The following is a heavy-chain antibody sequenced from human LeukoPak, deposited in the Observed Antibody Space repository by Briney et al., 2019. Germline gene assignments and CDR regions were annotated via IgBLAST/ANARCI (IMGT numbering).Heavy chain of an antibody. V-gene: IGHV3-21*01. CDR3: AKGGNLYYDSSAPDY. CDR2: ISSSSSYI. Sequence: GGSLRLSCAASGFTFSSYGMNWVRQAPGKGLEWVSFISSSSSYIYYADSVKGRFTISRDNSKNTLYLQMNNLRAEDTAVYYCAKGGNLYYDSSAPDYWGQGTLVTVSS. D-gene: IGHD3-22*01. J-gene: IGHJ4*02. CDR1: GFTFSSYG.